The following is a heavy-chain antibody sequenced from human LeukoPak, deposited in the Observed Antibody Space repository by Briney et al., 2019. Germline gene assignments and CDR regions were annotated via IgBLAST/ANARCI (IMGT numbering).Heavy chain of an antibody. D-gene: IGHD6-19*01. J-gene: IGHJ4*02. V-gene: IGHV3-48*04. Sequence: PGGSLKLSCAASGFTFSSYSMNWVRQAPGKGLEWVSYISSSSSTIYYADSVKGRFTISRDNAKNSLYLQMNSLRAEDTAVYYCARDRLGIAVADPFDYWGQGTLVTVSS. CDR2: ISSSSSTI. CDR3: ARDRLGIAVADPFDY. CDR1: GFTFSSYS.